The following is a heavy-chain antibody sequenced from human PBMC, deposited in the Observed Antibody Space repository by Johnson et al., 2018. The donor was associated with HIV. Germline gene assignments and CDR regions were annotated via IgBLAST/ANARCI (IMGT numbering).Heavy chain of an antibody. Sequence: QVQLVESGGGVVQPGRSLRLSCAASGFTFSSYGMHWVRQAPGKGLEWAAVISYDGSNKYYADSVKGRFTISRDNSKNTLYLQMNSLRAEDTAVYYCAKDGAAAGTVGADAFDIWGQGTMVTVSS. D-gene: IGHD6-13*01. CDR3: AKDGAAAGTVGADAFDI. V-gene: IGHV3-30*18. CDR2: ISYDGSNK. CDR1: GFTFSSYG. J-gene: IGHJ3*02.